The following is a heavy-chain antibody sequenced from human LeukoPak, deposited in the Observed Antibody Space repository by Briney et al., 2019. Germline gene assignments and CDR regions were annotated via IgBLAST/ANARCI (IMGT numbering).Heavy chain of an antibody. D-gene: IGHD5-18*01. CDR2: IYTSGST. CDR1: GGSISSGSYY. J-gene: IGHJ5*02. CDR3: ARVEKNTAEFDP. Sequence: PSQTLSLTCTVSGGSISSGSYYWSWIRQPAGKGLEWIGRIYTSGSTNYNPSLKSRVTISVDTSKNQFSLKLSSVTAADTAVYYCARVEKNTAEFDPWGQGTLVTVSS. V-gene: IGHV4-61*02.